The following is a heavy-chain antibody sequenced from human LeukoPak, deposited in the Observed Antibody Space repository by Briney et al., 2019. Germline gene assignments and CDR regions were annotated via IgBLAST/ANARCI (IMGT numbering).Heavy chain of an antibody. J-gene: IGHJ4*02. CDR3: ARVRKLRTRGVMDPLDY. Sequence: GGSMRLSCAASGFTFNYYLLTWVRQAPGKGLEWVANIQQDGSEKYYVDSVKGRFIISRDNAKNSLYLQMNSLRAEDTAVYYCARVRKLRTRGVMDPLDYWGQGTLVTVSS. CDR1: GFTFNYYL. CDR2: IQQDGSEK. D-gene: IGHD3-10*01. V-gene: IGHV3-7*01.